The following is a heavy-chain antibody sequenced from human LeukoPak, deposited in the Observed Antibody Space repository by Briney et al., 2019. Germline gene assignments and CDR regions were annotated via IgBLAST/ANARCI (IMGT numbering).Heavy chain of an antibody. Sequence: ASVKVSCKASGYTFTSYGISWVRQAPGQGLEWMGWISAYNGNTNYAQKLQGRVTMTTDTSTSTAYMELRSLRSDDTAVYYCARAETLYCSSTSCYLGWFDPWGQGTLVTVSS. V-gene: IGHV1-18*01. CDR3: ARAETLYCSSTSCYLGWFDP. CDR2: ISAYNGNT. D-gene: IGHD2-2*01. J-gene: IGHJ5*02. CDR1: GYTFTSYG.